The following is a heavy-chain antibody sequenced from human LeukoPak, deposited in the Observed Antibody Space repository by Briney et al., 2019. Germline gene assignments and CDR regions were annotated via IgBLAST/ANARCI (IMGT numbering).Heavy chain of an antibody. V-gene: IGHV3-23*01. J-gene: IGHJ4*02. CDR3: ARDRSGYSGYDSLH. CDR1: GFTFSNYG. Sequence: PGGSLRLSCAASGFTFSNYGMSWVRQAPGKGLEWVSAISGSGVTTYYADSVKGRFTISRDNAKNSLYLQMNSLRAEDTAVYYCARDRSGYSGYDSLHWGQGTLVTVSS. CDR2: ISGSGVTT. D-gene: IGHD5-12*01.